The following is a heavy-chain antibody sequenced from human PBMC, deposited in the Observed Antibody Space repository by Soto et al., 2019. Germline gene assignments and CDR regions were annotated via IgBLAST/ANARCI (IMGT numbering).Heavy chain of an antibody. D-gene: IGHD6-19*01. CDR2: ISYDGSNK. CDR3: AKDRGSGWPDY. CDR1: GFTFSNYG. J-gene: IGHJ4*02. Sequence: PGGSLRLSCAASGFTFSNYGMHWVRQAPGKGLEWVAVISYDGSNKYYADSVKGRFTISRDNSKNTLYLQMNSLRAEDTAVYYCAKDRGSGWPDYWGQGTLVTVSS. V-gene: IGHV3-30*18.